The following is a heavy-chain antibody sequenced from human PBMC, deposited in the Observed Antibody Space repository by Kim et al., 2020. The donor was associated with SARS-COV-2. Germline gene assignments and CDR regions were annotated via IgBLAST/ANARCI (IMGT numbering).Heavy chain of an antibody. CDR3: ATLGGKNCDYGMDV. J-gene: IGHJ6*02. V-gene: IGHV3-9*01. Sequence: ADSMKGRFTISRDNAKNSLYLQMNSLRAEDTALYYCATLGGKNCDYGMDVWGQGTTVTVSS. D-gene: IGHD3-16*01.